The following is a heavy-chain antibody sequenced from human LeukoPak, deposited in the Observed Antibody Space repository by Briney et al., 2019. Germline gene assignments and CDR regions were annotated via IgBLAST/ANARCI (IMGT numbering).Heavy chain of an antibody. Sequence: SETLSLTCAVYGGSFSGYYWSWIRQPPGKGLEWIGEINHSGSTNYNPSLKSRVTISVDTSKNQFSLKLSSVTAADTAVYYCARGGFEMATESNYYYYYGMDVWGQGTTVTVSS. D-gene: IGHD5-24*01. CDR3: ARGGFEMATESNYYYYYGMDV. V-gene: IGHV4-34*01. J-gene: IGHJ6*02. CDR2: INHSGST. CDR1: GGSFSGYY.